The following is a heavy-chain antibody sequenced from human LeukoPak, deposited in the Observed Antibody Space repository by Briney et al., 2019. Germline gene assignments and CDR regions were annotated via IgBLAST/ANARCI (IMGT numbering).Heavy chain of an antibody. CDR3: ARSSSWSAARRDAFDI. CDR1: GYTFTSYA. V-gene: IGHV1-3*01. J-gene: IGHJ3*02. D-gene: IGHD6-6*01. CDR2: INAGNGNT. Sequence: ASVKVSCKASGYTFTSYAMHWVRQAPGQRLEWMGWINAGNGNTKYSQKFQGRVTITRDTSASTAYMELSSLRSEDTAVYYCARSSSWSAARRDAFDIWGQGTVVSVSS.